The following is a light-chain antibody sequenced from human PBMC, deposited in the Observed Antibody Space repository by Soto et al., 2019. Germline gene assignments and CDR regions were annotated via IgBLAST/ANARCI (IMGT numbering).Light chain of an antibody. CDR3: QQRSSWPPT. V-gene: IGKV3-11*01. CDR2: DAS. Sequence: DIVLTQSPATLSLSPGERATLSCRASQSVSSYLGWYQQRPGQAPRLLIYDASNRATGIPARFSGSGSGTDFTLTISSLEPKDFAVYYCQQRSSWPPTFGGGTKVEIK. J-gene: IGKJ4*01. CDR1: QSVSSY.